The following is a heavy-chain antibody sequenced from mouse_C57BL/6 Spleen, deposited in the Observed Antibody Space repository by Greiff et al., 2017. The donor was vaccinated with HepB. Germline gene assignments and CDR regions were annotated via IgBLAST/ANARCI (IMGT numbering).Heavy chain of an antibody. D-gene: IGHD1-1*01. CDR1: GFSFNTYA. J-gene: IGHJ2*01. V-gene: IGHV10-1*01. CDR2: IRSKSNNYAT. Sequence: EAGGGLVQPKGSLKLSCAASGFSFNTYAMNWVRQAPGKGLEWVARIRSKSNNYATYYADSVKDRFTISRDDSESMLYLQMNNLKTEDTAMYYCVRWGITTVFDYWGQGTTLTVSS. CDR3: VRWGITTVFDY.